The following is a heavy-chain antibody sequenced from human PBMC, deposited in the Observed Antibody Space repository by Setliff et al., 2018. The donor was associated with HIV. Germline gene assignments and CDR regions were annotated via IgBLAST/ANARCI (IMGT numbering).Heavy chain of an antibody. CDR2: IYTSGST. CDR1: GGSISSGSYY. J-gene: IGHJ5*01. V-gene: IGHV4-61*02. D-gene: IGHD3-3*01. Sequence: SETLSLTCTVSGGSISSGSYYWSWIRQPAGKGLEWIGRIYTSGSTNYNPSLKSRVTISVDTPKNQFSLKLNSVTAADTAVYYCARQTYKSGRYDSWGQGTLVTVSS. CDR3: ARQTYKSGRYDS.